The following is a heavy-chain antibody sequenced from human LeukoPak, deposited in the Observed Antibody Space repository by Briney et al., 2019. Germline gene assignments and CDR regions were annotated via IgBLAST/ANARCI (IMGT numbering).Heavy chain of an antibody. V-gene: IGHV3-30*03. D-gene: IGHD6-19*01. Sequence: GGSLRLFCAASGFTVSNYGMHRVGQAPGKGLEGVAIISYDGSNKYYADSVRGRLTISRDNYKNTLYLQMTSLRTEDTAVYYCARDRRGSGWHGEVDYWGQGNLVTVSS. CDR2: ISYDGSNK. CDR1: GFTVSNYG. CDR3: ARDRRGSGWHGEVDY. J-gene: IGHJ4*02.